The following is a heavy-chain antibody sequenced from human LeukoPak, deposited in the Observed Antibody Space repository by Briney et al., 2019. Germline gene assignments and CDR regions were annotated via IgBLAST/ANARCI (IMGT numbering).Heavy chain of an antibody. CDR2: IYPGDSDT. J-gene: IGHJ4*02. V-gene: IGHV5-51*01. CDR1: GYSFTTYW. D-gene: IGHD5-18*01. Sequence: GESLKISCQGSGYSFTTYWIAWVRQLPGTGLEGMGIIYPGDSDTSYSPSFQGQATISADKSISTADLQWTNLKASDTAMYYCARVPGYSYGSIDYWGQGTLVTVSS. CDR3: ARVPGYSYGSIDY.